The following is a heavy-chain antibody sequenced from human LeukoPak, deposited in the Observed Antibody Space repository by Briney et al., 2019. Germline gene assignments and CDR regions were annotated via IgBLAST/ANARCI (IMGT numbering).Heavy chain of an antibody. D-gene: IGHD6-19*01. V-gene: IGHV3-23*01. CDR1: VFTFSIFA. CDR3: AKRRGYSSDWHYFEY. Sequence: PGGSLRLSCAASVFTFSIFAMSWVRQAPGKGLEWVSTISGSGGSTYYADSVKGRFTISRDNSKNTLYLQMNSLRAADTAVYYCAKRRGYSSDWHYFEYWGQGTLVTVSS. J-gene: IGHJ4*02. CDR2: ISGSGGST.